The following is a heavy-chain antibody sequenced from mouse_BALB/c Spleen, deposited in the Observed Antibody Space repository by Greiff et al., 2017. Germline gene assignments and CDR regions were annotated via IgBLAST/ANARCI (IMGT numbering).Heavy chain of an antibody. D-gene: IGHD1-1*01. CDR3: TRDRDHGSSPRLDY. V-gene: IGHV5-6-3*01. CDR1: GFTFSSYG. J-gene: IGHJ2*01. Sequence: EVMLVESGGGLVQPGGSLKLSCAASGFTFSSYGMSWVRQTPDKRLELVATINSNGGSTYYPDSVKGRFTISRDNAKNTLYLQMSSLKSEDTAMYYCTRDRDHGSSPRLDYWGQGTTLTVSS. CDR2: INSNGGST.